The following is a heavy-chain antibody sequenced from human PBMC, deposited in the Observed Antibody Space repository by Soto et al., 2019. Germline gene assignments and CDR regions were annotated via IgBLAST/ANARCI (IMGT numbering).Heavy chain of an antibody. CDR2: IIPILGIA. CDR3: AREELGVLGYCSSTSCYSDSSYDY. CDR1: GGTFSSYT. Sequence: ASVKVSCKASGGTFSSYTISWVRQAPGQGLEWMGRIIPILGIANYAQKFQGRVTITADKSTSTAYMELSSLRSEDTAVYYCAREELGVLGYCSSTSCYSDSSYDYWGQGTLVTVSS. J-gene: IGHJ4*02. V-gene: IGHV1-69*02. D-gene: IGHD2-2*01.